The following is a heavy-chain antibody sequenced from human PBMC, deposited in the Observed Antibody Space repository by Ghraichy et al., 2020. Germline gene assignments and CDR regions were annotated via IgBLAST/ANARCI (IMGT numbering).Heavy chain of an antibody. CDR3: ARDSYSSSPTSAHYYYYGMDV. CDR2: IYTSGST. V-gene: IGHV4-4*07. J-gene: IGHJ6*02. Sequence: SETLSLTCTVSGGSISSYYWSWIRQPAGKGLEWIGRIYTSGSTNYNPSLKSRVTMSVDTSKNQFSLKLSSVTAADTAVYYCARDSYSSSPTSAHYYYYGMDVWGQGTTVTVSS. D-gene: IGHD6-6*01. CDR1: GGSISSYY.